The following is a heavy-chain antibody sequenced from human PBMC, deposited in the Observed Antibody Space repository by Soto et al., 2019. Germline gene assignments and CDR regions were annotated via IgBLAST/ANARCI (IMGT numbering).Heavy chain of an antibody. CDR2: ISSSSSYT. J-gene: IGHJ5*02. D-gene: IGHD6-13*01. CDR1: GFTFTSYG. Sequence: PGGSLRLSCAASGFTFTSYGMNWVRQAPGKGLEWVSYISSSSSYTNYADSVKGRFTISRDNAKNSLYLQMNSLRAEDTAVYYCARGSGSNWNWFDPWGQGTLVTVSS. V-gene: IGHV3-21*05. CDR3: ARGSGSNWNWFDP.